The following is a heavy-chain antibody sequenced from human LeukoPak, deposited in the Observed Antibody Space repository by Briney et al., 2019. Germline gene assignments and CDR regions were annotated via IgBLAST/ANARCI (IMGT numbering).Heavy chain of an antibody. J-gene: IGHJ4*02. V-gene: IGHV3-48*01. CDR1: ALTFSDYS. CDR3: ARGPKTPFDY. CDR2: ISSNGSTI. Sequence: GGSLRLSCAASALTFSDYSMNWVRQAPGKGLEWISYISSNGSTIYYAASVKGRFTISRDSAKNSLYLQMNGLRAEDTAIYYCARGPKTPFDYWGQGTLVTVSS.